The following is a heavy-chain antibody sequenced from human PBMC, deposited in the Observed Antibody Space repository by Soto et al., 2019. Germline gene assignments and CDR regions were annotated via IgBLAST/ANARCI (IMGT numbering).Heavy chain of an antibody. CDR1: GGSISSSTYY. CDR2: IYYTGNK. V-gene: IGHV4-39*01. CDR3: ARRSSSSLGSLFDP. J-gene: IGHJ5*02. Sequence: PSETLSLTCTVSGGSISSSTYYWDWIRQPPGKGLDWIGAIYYTGNKNYNPSLESRVTMSVDTSKNQFSLKLSSVTPTDTAVYYCARRSSSSLGSLFDPWGRGILVTVSS. D-gene: IGHD6-6*01.